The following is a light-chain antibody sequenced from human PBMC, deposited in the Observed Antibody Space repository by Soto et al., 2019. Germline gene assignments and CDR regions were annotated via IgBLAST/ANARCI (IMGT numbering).Light chain of an antibody. CDR2: AAS. CDR1: QVITND. Sequence: IQMTQSPSSLSASVGDRLSITCRASQVITNDLGWYQQKPGKAPKRLIYAASTLQSGVPSSFSGSGSGTEFTLTISSLQPEDVATYYCLQLNTYPWTFGQGTKVGIK. CDR3: LQLNTYPWT. V-gene: IGKV1-17*01. J-gene: IGKJ1*01.